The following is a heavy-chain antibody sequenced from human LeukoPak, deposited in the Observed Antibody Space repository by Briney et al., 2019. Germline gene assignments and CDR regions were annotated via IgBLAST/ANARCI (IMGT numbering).Heavy chain of an antibody. J-gene: IGHJ4*02. CDR3: ARHGGIASAGTGRDYFDF. Sequence: SETLSLTCTVSGASISDTTYYWGWVRQPPGKGLESIGSIYYSGSTYYNPSLKSRVTISVDRSKNQLSLRVSSVTAADTAVYCCARHGGIASAGTGRDYFDFWGQGTLVTVSS. CDR1: GASISDTTYY. D-gene: IGHD6-13*01. V-gene: IGHV4-39*01. CDR2: IYYSGST.